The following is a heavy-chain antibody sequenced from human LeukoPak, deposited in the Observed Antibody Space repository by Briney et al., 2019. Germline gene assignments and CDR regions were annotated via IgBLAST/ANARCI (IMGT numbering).Heavy chain of an antibody. D-gene: IGHD5/OR15-5a*01. Sequence: QPGRSLRLSCAASGFTFDDYAMHWVRQAPGKGLEWVSGISWNSGSIGYADSVKGRFTISRDNAKNSLYLQMNSLRAEDTAVYYCARDGHYTIYELRFDYWGQGALVTVSS. CDR1: GFTFDDYA. V-gene: IGHV3-9*01. CDR3: ARDGHYTIYELRFDY. J-gene: IGHJ4*02. CDR2: ISWNSGSI.